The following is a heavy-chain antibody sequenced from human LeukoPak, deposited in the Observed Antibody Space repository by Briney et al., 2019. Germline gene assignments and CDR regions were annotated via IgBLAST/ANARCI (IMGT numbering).Heavy chain of an antibody. CDR2: ISSSSSTI. D-gene: IGHD4-17*01. CDR1: GFTFSDYY. CDR3: AKGAYGDYDGVLNY. V-gene: IGHV3-11*01. Sequence: GGSLRLSRAASGFTFSDYYMSWIRQAPGKGLEWVSYISSSSSTIYYADSVKGRFTISRDNSKNTLYLQMNSLRAEDTAVYYCAKGAYGDYDGVLNYWGQGTLVTVSS. J-gene: IGHJ4*02.